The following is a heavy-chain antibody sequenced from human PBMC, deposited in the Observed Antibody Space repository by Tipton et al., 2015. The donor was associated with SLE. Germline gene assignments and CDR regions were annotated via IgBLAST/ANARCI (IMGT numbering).Heavy chain of an antibody. V-gene: IGHV3-23*04. CDR1: GFIVTHNY. CDR2: ISASGYST. CDR3: TKYYDVRAPRPYFDL. Sequence: QLVQSGGGLVQPGGSLRLSCAASGFIVTHNYMSWVRQAPGKGLEWVSSISASGYSTYYADSVKGRFTVSRDNSKGTLYLQMNSLRADDTAVYYCTKYYDVRAPRPYFDLWGRGTLVTVSS. J-gene: IGHJ2*01. D-gene: IGHD3-10*02.